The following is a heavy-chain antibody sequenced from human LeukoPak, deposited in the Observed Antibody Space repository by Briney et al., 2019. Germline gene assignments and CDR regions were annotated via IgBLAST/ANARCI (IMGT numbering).Heavy chain of an antibody. J-gene: IGHJ6*03. CDR1: GYTFTSYG. D-gene: IGHD3-10*01. V-gene: IGHV1-18*01. CDR2: ISAYNGNT. CDR3: ARAAGSGSIGYMDV. Sequence: ASVNVSCKASGYTFTSYGISWVRQAPGQGLEWMGWISAYNGNTNYAQKLQGRVTMTTDTSTSTAYMELRSLRSDDTAVYYCARAAGSGSIGYMDVWGKGTTVTISS.